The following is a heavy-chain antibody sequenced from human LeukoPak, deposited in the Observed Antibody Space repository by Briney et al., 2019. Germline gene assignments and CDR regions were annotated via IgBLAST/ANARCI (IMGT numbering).Heavy chain of an antibody. V-gene: IGHV4-39*07. CDR2: IYYSGST. CDR1: SDSISSSSYY. CDR3: ARDQYYYDSSGYYGFDY. D-gene: IGHD3-22*01. Sequence: SETLSLTCTVSSDSISSSSYYWGWIRQPPGKGLEWIGTIYYSGSTYYNPSLKSRVTISVDTSKNQFSLKLSSVTAADTAVYYCARDQYYYDSSGYYGFDYWGQGTLVTVSS. J-gene: IGHJ4*02.